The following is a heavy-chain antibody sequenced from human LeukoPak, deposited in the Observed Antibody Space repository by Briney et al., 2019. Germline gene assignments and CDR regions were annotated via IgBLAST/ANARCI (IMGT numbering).Heavy chain of an antibody. V-gene: IGHV3-23*01. CDR2: ISGSGSHA. D-gene: IGHD1-1*01. J-gene: IGHJ5*02. CDR3: GSGPVGTTVP. CDR1: GFSFCSYA. Sequence: PGGSLRLSCAASGFSFCSYAMGWTRQAPGQGLEWVSAISGSGSHANYAESVKGRSTISRDNSKNTLYLQMHSLIAADTAVYYCGSGPVGTTVPWGQGTLVTVSS.